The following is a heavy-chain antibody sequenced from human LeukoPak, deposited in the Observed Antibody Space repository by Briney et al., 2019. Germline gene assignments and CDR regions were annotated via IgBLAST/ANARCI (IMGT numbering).Heavy chain of an antibody. D-gene: IGHD3-10*01. CDR2: INPSGGST. V-gene: IGHV1-46*01. CDR3: ARDLWFGELFYAFDI. CDR1: GYTFTSYY. J-gene: IGHJ3*02. Sequence: ASVKVSCKASGYTFTSYYMHWVRQAPGQGLEWMGIINPSGGSTSYAQKFQGRVTMTRDTSTSTVYMELSSLRSEDTAVYYCARDLWFGELFYAFDIWGQGTMVTVSS.